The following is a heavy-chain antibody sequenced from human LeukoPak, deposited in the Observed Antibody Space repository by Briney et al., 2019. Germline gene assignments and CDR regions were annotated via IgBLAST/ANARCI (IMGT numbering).Heavy chain of an antibody. J-gene: IGHJ4*02. Sequence: ASVKVSCKASGYTFTNFGISWVRQAPGQGLEWMGWISAYNGNTNYAQRLQGRVTMTTDTFTSTAYMELRSLRSDDTAVSYCARDRDYGDYNLQDLFVYWGQGTLVTVSS. CDR1: GYTFTNFG. CDR2: ISAYNGNT. D-gene: IGHD4-17*01. V-gene: IGHV1-18*01. CDR3: ARDRDYGDYNLQDLFVY.